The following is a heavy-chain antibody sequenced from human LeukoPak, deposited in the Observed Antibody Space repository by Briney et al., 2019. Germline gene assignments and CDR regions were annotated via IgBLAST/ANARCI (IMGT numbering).Heavy chain of an antibody. CDR3: ARDLASSSSHYYYYYMDV. CDR1: GGSISSYY. J-gene: IGHJ6*03. Sequence: SETLSLTCTVSGGSISSYYWSWIRQPAGKGLEWIGRIYTSGSTNYNPSLKSRVTMSVDTSKNQFSLKLSSVTAADTAVYYCARDLASSSSHYYYYYMDVWGKGTMVTVSS. V-gene: IGHV4-4*07. CDR2: IYTSGST. D-gene: IGHD6-6*01.